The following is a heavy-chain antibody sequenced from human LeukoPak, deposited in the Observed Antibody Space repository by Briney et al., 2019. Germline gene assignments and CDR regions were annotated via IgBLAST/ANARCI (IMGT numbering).Heavy chain of an antibody. CDR3: ARIMDIMATIAAGLDY. D-gene: IGHD5-12*01. CDR2: INPNSGGT. CDR1: GYTLTGYY. J-gene: IGHJ4*02. Sequence: GASVNVSCKPSGYTLTGYYMHWVRPAPGQGLEWMGRINPNSGGTNYAQKFQGRVTMTRDTSISTAYMERSRLRSDDTAVYYCARIMDIMATIAAGLDYWGQGTLVTVSS. V-gene: IGHV1-2*06.